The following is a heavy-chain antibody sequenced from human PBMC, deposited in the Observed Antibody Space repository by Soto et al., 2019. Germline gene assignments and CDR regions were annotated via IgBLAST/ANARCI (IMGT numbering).Heavy chain of an antibody. CDR3: AKEGPVGPYVDY. V-gene: IGHV3-23*01. CDR2: IRGSGDRT. J-gene: IGHJ4*02. CDR1: GFTFSSNA. D-gene: IGHD1-26*01. Sequence: EVQVLESGGGLVQPGGSLRPSCAASGFTFSSNAMSWVRQAPGKGREWVSAIRGSGDRTWYADSVKGRFTISRDNSKNTVYVQMSSLRAEDTAIYYCAKEGPVGPYVDYWGQGTLVTVSS.